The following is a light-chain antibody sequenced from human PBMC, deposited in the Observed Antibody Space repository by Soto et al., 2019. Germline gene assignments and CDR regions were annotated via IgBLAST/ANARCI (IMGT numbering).Light chain of an antibody. CDR1: RSNIGSNT. J-gene: IGLJ1*01. CDR3: SSWDDNLDAVV. Sequence: QSVLTQPPSESGTPGQRVTISCSGSRSNIGSNTVNWYQQLPGTAPKLLIYTNDQRPSGVPDRFSGSRSGTSASLAISGLQFEDEADYHCSSWDDNLDAVVFGAGTKVTVL. CDR2: TND. V-gene: IGLV1-44*01.